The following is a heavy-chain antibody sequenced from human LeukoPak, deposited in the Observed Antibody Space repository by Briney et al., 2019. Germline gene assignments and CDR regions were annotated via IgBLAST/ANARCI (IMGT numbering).Heavy chain of an antibody. CDR2: IYYSGST. CDR3: AREHYTMIVVTPTFDP. CDR1: GGSISSSSYY. J-gene: IGHJ5*02. Sequence: SETLSLTCTVSGGSISSSSYYWGLIRQPPGKGLEWIGSIYYSGSTYYNPSLKSRVTISVDTSKNQFSLNLSSVTAADTAGYSCAREHYTMIVVTPTFDPWGQGTLVTVSS. V-gene: IGHV4-39*07. D-gene: IGHD3-22*01.